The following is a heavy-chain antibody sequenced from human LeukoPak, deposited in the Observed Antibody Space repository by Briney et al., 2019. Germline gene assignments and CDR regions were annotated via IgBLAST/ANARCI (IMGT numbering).Heavy chain of an antibody. Sequence: GGSLRLSCAASGFTFSSYSMNWVRQAPGKGLEGVSFISRSRTSIYYADSVKGRFTIPRDNAKHSLYLQMNSLRDDDTAVYYCARDLYGDYGSDFWGQGTLVTVSS. D-gene: IGHD4-17*01. V-gene: IGHV3-48*02. J-gene: IGHJ4*02. CDR2: ISRSRTSI. CDR3: ARDLYGDYGSDF. CDR1: GFTFSSYS.